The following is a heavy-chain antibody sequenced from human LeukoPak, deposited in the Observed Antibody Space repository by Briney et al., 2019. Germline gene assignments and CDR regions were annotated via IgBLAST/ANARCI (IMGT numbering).Heavy chain of an antibody. CDR2: IIPIFGTA. CDR3: ALKCSGGSCYWFDP. CDR1: GYTFTGYY. V-gene: IGHV1-69*13. Sequence: SVKVSCKASGYTFTGYYMHWVRQAPGQGLEWMGGIIPIFGTANYAQKFQGRVTITADESTSTAYMELSSLRSEDTAVYYCALKCSGGSCYWFDPWGQGTLVTVSS. J-gene: IGHJ5*02. D-gene: IGHD2-15*01.